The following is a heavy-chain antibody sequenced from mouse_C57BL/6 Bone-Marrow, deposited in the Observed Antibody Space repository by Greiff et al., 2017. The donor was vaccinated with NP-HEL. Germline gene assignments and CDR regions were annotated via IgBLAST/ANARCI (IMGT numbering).Heavy chain of an antibody. V-gene: IGHV1-64*01. CDR1: GYTFTSYW. CDR3: ARDDGSSCAFAY. D-gene: IGHD1-1*01. J-gene: IGHJ3*01. Sequence: QVQLQQPGAELVKPGASVKLSCKASGYTFTSYWMHWVKQRPGQGLEWIGMIHPNSGSTNYNETFKSKATLTVDKSSSTAYMQLSSLPSEDSAVYYCARDDGSSCAFAYWGQGTLVTVSA. CDR2: IHPNSGST.